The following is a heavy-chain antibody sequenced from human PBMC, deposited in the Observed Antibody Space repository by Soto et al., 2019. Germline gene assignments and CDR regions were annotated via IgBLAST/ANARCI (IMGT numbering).Heavy chain of an antibody. D-gene: IGHD3-3*01. CDR1: GFSFSSYA. V-gene: IGHV3-15*07. CDR2: IRSITDGGTT. CDR3: SGYDFWSGFDAFDI. Sequence: PGGSLRLSCTASGFSFSSYAMYWFRQPPGKGLEWVGRIRSITDGGTTDYAAPVKGRFTISRDDSKNTLFLQMNSLKTEDTAVYYCSGYDFWSGFDAFDIWGQGTMVTVSS. J-gene: IGHJ3*02.